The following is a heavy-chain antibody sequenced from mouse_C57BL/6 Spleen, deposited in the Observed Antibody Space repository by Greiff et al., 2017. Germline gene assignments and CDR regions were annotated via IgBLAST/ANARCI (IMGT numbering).Heavy chain of an antibody. Sequence: EVKLQESGPELVKPGASVKIPCKASGYTFTDYNMDWVKQSHGKSLEWIGDINPNNGGTIYNQKFKGKATLTVDKSSSTAYMELRSLTSEDTAVYYCARGQLRLRAMDYWGQGTSVTVSS. J-gene: IGHJ4*01. CDR3: ARGQLRLRAMDY. D-gene: IGHD3-2*02. CDR2: INPNNGGT. V-gene: IGHV1-18*01. CDR1: GYTFTDYN.